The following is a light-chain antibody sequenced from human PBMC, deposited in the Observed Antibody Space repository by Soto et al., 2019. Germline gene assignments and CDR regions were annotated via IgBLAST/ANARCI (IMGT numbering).Light chain of an antibody. CDR2: GAS. CDR1: QSVISNY. CDR3: QHYET. J-gene: IGKJ1*01. Sequence: EIVLTQSPGTLSLSPGERATLSCRASQSVISNYLAWYQHKPGQAPRLLIYGASSRATGIPDRFSGSGSETDFTLTISRLEPEDFAVYYCQHYETFGQGTKVDIK. V-gene: IGKV3-20*01.